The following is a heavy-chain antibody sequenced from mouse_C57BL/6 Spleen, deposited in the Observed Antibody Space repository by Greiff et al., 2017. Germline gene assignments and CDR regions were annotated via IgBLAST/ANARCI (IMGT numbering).Heavy chain of an antibody. CDR1: GYTFTSYW. J-gene: IGHJ3*01. V-gene: IGHV1-52*01. D-gene: IGHD2-4*01. CDR3: ARYYDYDGTPFAY. Sequence: QVQLKQSGAELVRPGSSVKLSCKASGYTFTSYWMHWVKQRPIQGLEWIGNIDPSDSETHYNQKFKDKATLTVDKSSSTAYMQLSSLTSEDSAVYYCARYYDYDGTPFAYWGQGTLVTVSA. CDR2: IDPSDSET.